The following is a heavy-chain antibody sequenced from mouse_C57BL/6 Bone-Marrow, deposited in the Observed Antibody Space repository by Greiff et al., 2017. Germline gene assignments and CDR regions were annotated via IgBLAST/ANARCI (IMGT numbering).Heavy chain of an antibody. Sequence: DVQLQESGPGLVKPSQSLSLTCSVTGYSITSGYYWNWIRQFPGNKLEWMGYISYDGSNNYNPSLKNRISITRDTSKNQFFLKLNSVTTEDTATYYCARGGWLPPFDYWGQGTTLTVSS. V-gene: IGHV3-6*01. J-gene: IGHJ2*01. CDR2: ISYDGSN. D-gene: IGHD2-2*01. CDR3: ARGGWLPPFDY. CDR1: GYSITSGYY.